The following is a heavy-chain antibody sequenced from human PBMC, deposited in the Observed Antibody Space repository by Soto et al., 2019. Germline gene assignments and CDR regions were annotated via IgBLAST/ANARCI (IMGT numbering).Heavy chain of an antibody. Sequence: SETLSLTCNMSGDSYSISTYSWSWIRQPPGKALQWIGFIYQSGVTSYNPSLASRVSISLDRSNNQCSLKLKSVTAADTAVYFCAGMPYTSGLRFDPWGPGTLVTVSS. CDR2: IYQSGVT. D-gene: IGHD6-19*01. CDR3: AGMPYTSGLRFDP. V-gene: IGHV4-30-2*01. J-gene: IGHJ5*02. CDR1: GDSYSISTYS.